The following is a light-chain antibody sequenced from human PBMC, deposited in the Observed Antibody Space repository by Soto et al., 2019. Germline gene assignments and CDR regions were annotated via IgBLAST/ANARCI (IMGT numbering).Light chain of an antibody. CDR2: GAS. V-gene: IGKV3-20*01. CDR3: QQYGSSLT. J-gene: IGKJ1*01. Sequence: LTLSPGTLSLSPGERATLSCRASRSVSSYLAWYQQKSDQTPRLLIYGASSRATGIPDRFSGSGSGTDLTLTISSLEPAHFALYYCQQYGSSLTFVQGTK. CDR1: RSVSSY.